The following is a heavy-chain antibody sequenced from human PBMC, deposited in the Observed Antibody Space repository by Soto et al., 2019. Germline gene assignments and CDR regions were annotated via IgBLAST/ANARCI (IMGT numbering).Heavy chain of an antibody. J-gene: IGHJ4*02. V-gene: IGHV3-64*01. CDR2: ISSNGGST. Sequence: PGGSLRLSCAASGFTFSSYAMHWVRQAPGKGLEYVSAISSNGGSTYYANSVKGRFTISRDNSKNTLYLQMGSLRAEDMAVYYCAKSHVVAATRAPDYWGQGTLVTVSS. CDR3: AKSHVVAATRAPDY. CDR1: GFTFSSYA. D-gene: IGHD2-15*01.